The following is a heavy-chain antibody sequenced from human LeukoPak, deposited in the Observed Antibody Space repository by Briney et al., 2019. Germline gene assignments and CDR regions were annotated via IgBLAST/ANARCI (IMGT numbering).Heavy chain of an antibody. CDR2: MYYSGST. J-gene: IGHJ4*02. D-gene: IGHD1-26*01. CDR1: GGSMSSSSSS. V-gene: IGHV4-39*01. CDR3: ARHGNYFDY. Sequence: SETLSLTCTVSGGSMSSSSSSWGWIRQPPGKGLEWIGSMYYSGSTYYNPSLKSRVTVSVETSKNKFSLKLSSVTAADTAVYYCARHGNYFDYWGQGTLVTVSS.